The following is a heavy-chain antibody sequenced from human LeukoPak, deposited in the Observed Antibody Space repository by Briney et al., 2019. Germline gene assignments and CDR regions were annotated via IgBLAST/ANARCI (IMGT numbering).Heavy chain of an antibody. CDR3: ARLIKRNNWFDL. D-gene: IGHD2-8*01. J-gene: IGHJ5*02. V-gene: IGHV4-59*01. CDR2: IYYSGST. Sequence: SETLSLTCTVSGGSISSYYWSWIRQPPGKGLVWIGYIYYSGSTNYNPSLKSRVTISVDTSKNQFSLKLSSVTAADTAVYYCARLIKRNNWFDLWGQGTLVTVSS. CDR1: GGSISSYY.